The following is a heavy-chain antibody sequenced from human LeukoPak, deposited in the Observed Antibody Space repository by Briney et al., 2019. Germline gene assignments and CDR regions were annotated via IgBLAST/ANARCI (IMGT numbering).Heavy chain of an antibody. CDR1: GFTFSSYA. J-gene: IGHJ4*02. CDR2: ISYVGSNK. D-gene: IGHD2-2*03. Sequence: TGGSLRLSCAASGFTFSSYAMHWVRPAPGKGLEWVAAISYVGSNKYYADSVKGRFTISRDNSKNTLYLQMNSLRAEDTAVYYCARAGYCSSTSCPEGGFDYWGQGTLVTVSS. CDR3: ARAGYCSSTSCPEGGFDY. V-gene: IGHV3-30*01.